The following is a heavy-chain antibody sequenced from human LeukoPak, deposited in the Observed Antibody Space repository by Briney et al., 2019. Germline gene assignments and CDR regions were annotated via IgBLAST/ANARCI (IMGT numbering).Heavy chain of an antibody. J-gene: IGHJ4*02. CDR2: INPNSGGT. CDR3: ARVGYYESSGYYEY. Sequence: ASVNVSRKASGYTLTDYYMHWVRQAPGQGLEWMGRINPNSGGTNYAQKFQGRVTMTRDTSISTVYMELSRLRSDDTAVYYCARVGYYESSGYYEYWGQGTLVTVSS. V-gene: IGHV1-2*06. CDR1: GYTLTDYY. D-gene: IGHD3-22*01.